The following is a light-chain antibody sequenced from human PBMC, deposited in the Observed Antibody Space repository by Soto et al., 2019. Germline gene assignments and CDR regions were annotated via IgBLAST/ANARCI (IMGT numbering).Light chain of an antibody. CDR1: QDIRND. J-gene: IGKJ1*01. CDR2: AAS. CDR3: QQSYSTPQT. V-gene: IGKV1-39*01. Sequence: IQMTQSPSSLSASVGYRVTITCRASQDIRNDLGWYPQKPGKAPKLLIYAASSLQSGVLSRFRGSGAGTDCTRPISSLQPEDVSTDYGQQSYSTPQTICQGTKV.